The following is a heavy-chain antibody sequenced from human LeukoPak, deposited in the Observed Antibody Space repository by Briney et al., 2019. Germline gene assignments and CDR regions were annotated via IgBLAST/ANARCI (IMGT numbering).Heavy chain of an antibody. J-gene: IGHJ4*02. Sequence: PGGSLRLSCAASGFTFDDYAMHWVRQAPGKGLEWVSGISWNSGSTGYADSVKGRFTISRDNAKNSLYLQMNSLRAEDTALYHCARVGYSGYDGLPDYWGQGTLVTVSS. CDR1: GFTFDDYA. D-gene: IGHD5-12*01. CDR3: ARVGYSGYDGLPDY. CDR2: ISWNSGST. V-gene: IGHV3-20*01.